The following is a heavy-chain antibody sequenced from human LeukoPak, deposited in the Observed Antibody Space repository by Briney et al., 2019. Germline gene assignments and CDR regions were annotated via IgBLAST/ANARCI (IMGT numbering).Heavy chain of an antibody. CDR3: ARGPTPYCSSTSCNRADYYYYYMDV. Sequence: GGSLRLSCAASGFTFSSYSMNWVRQAPGKGLEWVSSISSSSSYIYYADSVKGRFTISRDNAKNSLYLQMNSLRAEDTAVYYCARGPTPYCSSTSCNRADYYYYYMDVWGKGTTVTVSS. D-gene: IGHD2-2*01. V-gene: IGHV3-21*01. CDR2: ISSSSSYI. CDR1: GFTFSSYS. J-gene: IGHJ6*03.